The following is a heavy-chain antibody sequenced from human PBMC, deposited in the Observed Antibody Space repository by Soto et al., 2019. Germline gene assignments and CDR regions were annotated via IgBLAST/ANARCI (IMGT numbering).Heavy chain of an antibody. CDR3: AEDLTGSTGG. CDR2: ISINGGAT. D-gene: IGHD1-7*01. J-gene: IGHJ4*02. V-gene: IGHV3-48*03. Sequence: GGSLRLSCAASGFTFSSYEMNWVRQAPGKGLEWVSYISINGGATNYADSVKGRFTISRDNAENSLHLQMNSLRIEDTGVYYCAEDLTGSTGGWGQGTLVTVSS. CDR1: GFTFSSYE.